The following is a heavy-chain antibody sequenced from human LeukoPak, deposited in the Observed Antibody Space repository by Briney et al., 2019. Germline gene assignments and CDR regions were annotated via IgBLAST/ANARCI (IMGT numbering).Heavy chain of an antibody. CDR2: ISYDGSNK. Sequence: GGSLRLSCAASGFTFSSYGMHWVRQAPGKGLEWVAVISYDGSNKYYADSVKGRFTISRDNSKNTLYLQMNSLRAEDTAVYYCAKKSASYYDSSGYYLDYWGQGTLVTVSS. CDR3: AKKSASYYDSSGYYLDY. V-gene: IGHV3-30*18. CDR1: GFTFSSYG. D-gene: IGHD3-22*01. J-gene: IGHJ4*02.